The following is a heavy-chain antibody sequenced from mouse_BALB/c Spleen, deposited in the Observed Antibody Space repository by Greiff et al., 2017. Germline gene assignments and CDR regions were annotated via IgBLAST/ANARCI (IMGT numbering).Heavy chain of an antibody. CDR1: GYTFSSYW. CDR3: ARPTVPGYAMDY. D-gene: IGHD1-1*01. V-gene: IGHV1-9*01. J-gene: IGHJ4*01. CDR2: ILPGSGST. Sequence: QVQLQQSGAELMKPGASVKISCKATGYTFSSYWIEWVKQRPGHGLEWIGEILPGSGSTNYNEKFKGKATFTADTSSNTAYMQLSSLTSEDSAVYYCARPTVPGYAMDYWGQGTSVTVSS.